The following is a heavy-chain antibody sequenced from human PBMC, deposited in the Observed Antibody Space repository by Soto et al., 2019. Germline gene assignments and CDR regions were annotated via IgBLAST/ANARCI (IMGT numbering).Heavy chain of an antibody. V-gene: IGHV4-39*01. CDR1: GGSITSSSFY. D-gene: IGHD6-13*01. J-gene: IGHJ4*01. CDR2: IFYSGAT. Sequence: SETLSLTCTVSGGSITSSSFYWGWIRQPPGKGLEWIGDIFYSGATYYNPSLKSRVTISVDTPKNQFSLNLTSVTAADTSMYYCMGRRYGSSWRDYWGQGTLVTVSS. CDR3: MGRRYGSSWRDY.